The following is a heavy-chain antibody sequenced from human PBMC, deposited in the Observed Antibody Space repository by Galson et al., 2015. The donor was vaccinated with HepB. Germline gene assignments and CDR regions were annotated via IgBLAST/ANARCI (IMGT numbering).Heavy chain of an antibody. CDR3: ARSSVAGTREIDY. V-gene: IGHV3-21*01. CDR1: GFTFSSYS. Sequence: SLRLSCAASGFTFSSYSMNWVRQAPGKGLEWVSSISSSSSYIYYADSVKGRFTISRDNAKNSLYLQMNSLRAEDTAVYYCARSSVAGTREIDYWGQGTLVTVSS. J-gene: IGHJ4*02. D-gene: IGHD6-19*01. CDR2: ISSSSSYI.